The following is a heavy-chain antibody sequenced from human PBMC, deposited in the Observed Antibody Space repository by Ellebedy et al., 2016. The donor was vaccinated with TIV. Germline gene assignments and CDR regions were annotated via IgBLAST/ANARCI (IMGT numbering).Heavy chain of an antibody. J-gene: IGHJ4*02. Sequence: GESLKISCAASGFTFSSYAMSWVRQAPGKGLEWVSAISGSGSSTYYADSVKGRFTISKDNSKNTLYLQMNSLRAEDTAVYYCAKPFLMVYAPFDYWGQGTLVTVSS. V-gene: IGHV3-23*01. D-gene: IGHD2-8*01. CDR3: AKPFLMVYAPFDY. CDR1: GFTFSSYA. CDR2: ISGSGSST.